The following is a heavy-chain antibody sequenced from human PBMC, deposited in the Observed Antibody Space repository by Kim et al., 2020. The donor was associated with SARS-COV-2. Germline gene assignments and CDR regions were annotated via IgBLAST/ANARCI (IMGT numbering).Heavy chain of an antibody. CDR2: ISGSGGST. Sequence: GGSLRLSCAASGFTFSSYAMSWVRQAPGKGLEWVSAISGSGGSTYYADSVKGRFTISRDNSKNTLYLQMNSLRAEDTAVYYCAKASITIFGVVISHYYYYYMDVRGKGTTVTVS. V-gene: IGHV3-23*01. D-gene: IGHD3-3*01. J-gene: IGHJ6*03. CDR3: AKASITIFGVVISHYYYYYMDV. CDR1: GFTFSSYA.